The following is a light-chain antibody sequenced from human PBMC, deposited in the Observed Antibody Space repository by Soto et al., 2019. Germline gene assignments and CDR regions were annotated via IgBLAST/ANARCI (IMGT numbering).Light chain of an antibody. CDR2: WAS. Sequence: DIVMTQSPDSLAVSLGERATINCKSSQSVLYSSNNKNYLAWYQQRPGQPPKLLFYWASTRESGVPDRFSASGSGTDFTLTISGLQAEDVAVYYCQQYYSTPITFGQGTRLEIK. J-gene: IGKJ5*01. CDR1: QSVLYSSNNKNY. V-gene: IGKV4-1*01. CDR3: QQYYSTPIT.